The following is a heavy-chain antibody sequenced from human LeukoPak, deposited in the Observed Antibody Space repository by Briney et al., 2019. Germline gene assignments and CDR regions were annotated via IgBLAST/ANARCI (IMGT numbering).Heavy chain of an antibody. CDR2: ISSSSSYI. Sequence: GGSLRLSCAASGFTLSSYSMNWVRQAPGKGLEWVSSISSSSSYIYYADSVKGRFTISRDNAKNSLYLQMNSLRAEDTAVYYCARDLGYCSGGSCYYYDYWGQGTLVTVSS. V-gene: IGHV3-21*01. CDR1: GFTLSSYS. CDR3: ARDLGYCSGGSCYYYDY. J-gene: IGHJ4*02. D-gene: IGHD2-15*01.